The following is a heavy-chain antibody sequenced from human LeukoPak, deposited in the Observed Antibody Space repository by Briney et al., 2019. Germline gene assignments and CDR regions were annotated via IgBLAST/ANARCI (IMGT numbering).Heavy chain of an antibody. D-gene: IGHD1-26*01. Sequence: GGSLRLSCAASGFTFSSYAMSWVRQAPGKGLEWVSGISGRGGTTKFADSVKGRFTIARDNSNKSLYLQMNSLRAEDTAVYYCAKAQYSGNYPYFDYWGQGTLVTVSS. CDR3: AKAQYSGNYPYFDY. V-gene: IGHV3-23*01. CDR1: GFTFSSYA. CDR2: ISGRGGTT. J-gene: IGHJ4*02.